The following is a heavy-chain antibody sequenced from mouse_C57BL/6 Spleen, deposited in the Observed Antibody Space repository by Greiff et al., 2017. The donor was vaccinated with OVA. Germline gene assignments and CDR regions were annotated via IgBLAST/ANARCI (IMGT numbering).Heavy chain of an antibody. J-gene: IGHJ1*03. CDR2: IHPNSGST. D-gene: IGHD1-1*01. CDR1: GHTFTSYW. V-gene: IGHV1-64*01. Sequence: QVHVKQPGAELVKPGASVKLSCKASGHTFTSYWMHWVKQRPGQGLEWIGMIHPNSGSTNYNEKFKSKATLTVDKSSSTAYMQLSSLTSEDSAVYYCAKSTVVRYFDVWGTGTTVTVSS. CDR3: AKSTVVRYFDV.